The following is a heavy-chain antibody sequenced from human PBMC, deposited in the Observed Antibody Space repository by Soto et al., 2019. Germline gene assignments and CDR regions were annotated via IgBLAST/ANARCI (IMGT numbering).Heavy chain of an antibody. CDR1: GYTFTGYY. V-gene: IGHV1-2*04. D-gene: IGHD6-19*01. CDR2: INPNSGGT. Sequence: GASVKVSCKASGYTFTGYYMHWVRQAPGQGLEWMGWINPNSGGTNYAQKFQGWVTMTRDTSISTAYMELSRLRSDDTAVYYCARDGIAVAGTGGEFDYWGQGTLVTV. CDR3: ARDGIAVAGTGGEFDY. J-gene: IGHJ4*02.